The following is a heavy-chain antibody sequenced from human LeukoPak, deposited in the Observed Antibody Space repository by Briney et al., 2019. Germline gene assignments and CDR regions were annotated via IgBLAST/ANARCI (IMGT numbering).Heavy chain of an antibody. CDR3: AREHDFWSGYYIAY. J-gene: IGHJ4*02. V-gene: IGHV7-4-1*02. Sequence: ASVKVSCKASGYTYTSYAMNWVRQAPGQGLEWMGWINTNTGNPTYAQGFTGRFVFSSDTSVSTAYLQISSLKAEDTAVYYCAREHDFWSGYYIAYWGQGTLVTVSS. CDR2: INTNTGNP. CDR1: GYTYTSYA. D-gene: IGHD3-3*01.